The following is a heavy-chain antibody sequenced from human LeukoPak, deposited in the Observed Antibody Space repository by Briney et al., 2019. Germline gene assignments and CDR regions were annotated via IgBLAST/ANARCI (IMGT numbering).Heavy chain of an antibody. D-gene: IGHD1-26*01. J-gene: IGHJ4*02. CDR2: ISGSGGST. Sequence: GGSLRLSCAASGFTFSSYAMSWVRQAPGNGLEWVSAISGSGGSTYYADSVKGRFTISRDNPKNTLYLQMNSLRAEDTAVYYCAKDDGILGATPSDWGQGTLVTVSS. V-gene: IGHV3-23*01. CDR3: AKDDGILGATPSD. CDR1: GFTFSSYA.